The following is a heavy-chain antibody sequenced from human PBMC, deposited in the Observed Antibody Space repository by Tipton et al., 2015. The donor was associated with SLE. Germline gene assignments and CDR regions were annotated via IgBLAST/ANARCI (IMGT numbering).Heavy chain of an antibody. V-gene: IGHV4-39*07. J-gene: IGHJ4*02. CDR2: IYYSGST. D-gene: IGHD3-22*01. Sequence: TLSLTCTVSGGSISSSSYYWGWIRQPPGKGLEWIGSIYYSGSTYYNPSLRSRVTTSVDTSKNHFSLKVRSVTAADTAVYYCARHTMIVVDWGQGTLVTVSS. CDR3: ARHTMIVVD. CDR1: GGSISSSSYY.